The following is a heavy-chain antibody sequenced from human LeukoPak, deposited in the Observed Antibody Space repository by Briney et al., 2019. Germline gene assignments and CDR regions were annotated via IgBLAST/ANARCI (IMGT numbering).Heavy chain of an antibody. CDR1: GFTFSSYA. Sequence: AGGTLTLSCSASGFTFSSYARHWVRQAPGKGLEYFLTISSNGGSTYYADSVKGRFTISRDNSKNTLYLQTNSLRAEDTAVYYCAGDASYYGSGNYFWGQGTLVTVSS. D-gene: IGHD3-10*01. CDR3: AGDASYYGSGNYF. CDR2: ISSNGGST. J-gene: IGHJ4*02. V-gene: IGHV3-64*04.